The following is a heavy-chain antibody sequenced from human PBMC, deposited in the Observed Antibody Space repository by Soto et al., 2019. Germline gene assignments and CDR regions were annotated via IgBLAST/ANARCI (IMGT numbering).Heavy chain of an antibody. CDR3: ARWGTTGGLDV. CDR2: TSYDGSDK. J-gene: IGHJ1*01. D-gene: IGHD3-16*01. CDR1: GFTFRSYV. Sequence: QVHLVESGGGVVQPGSSLRVSCVGSGFTFRSYVIHWVRQAPGKGLEWVALTSYDGSDKYYDDSVRGRFTISRDNSRNTVYLQMDSLRLEDTALYYCARWGTTGGLDVWGQGTLVSVSS. V-gene: IGHV3-33*05.